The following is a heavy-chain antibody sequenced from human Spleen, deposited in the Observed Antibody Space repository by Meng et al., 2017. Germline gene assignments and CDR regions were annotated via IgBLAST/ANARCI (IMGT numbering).Heavy chain of an antibody. CDR2: IYYSGST. CDR3: ASPAGSGWYYFDY. V-gene: IGHV4-39*07. CDR1: GGSISSSSYY. J-gene: IGHJ4*02. Sequence: SETLSLTCTVSGGSISSSSYYWGWIRQPPGKGLEWIGSIYYSGSTNYNPSLKSRVTISVDTSKNQFSLKLSSVTAADTAVYYCASPAGSGWYYFDYWGQGTLVTVSS. D-gene: IGHD6-19*01.